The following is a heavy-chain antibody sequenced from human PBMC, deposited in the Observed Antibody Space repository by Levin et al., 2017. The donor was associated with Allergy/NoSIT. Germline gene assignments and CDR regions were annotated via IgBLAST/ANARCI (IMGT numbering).Heavy chain of an antibody. Sequence: ESLKISCAVYGGSFSGYYWSWIRQPPGKGLEWIGEINHSGSTNYNPSLKSRVTISVDTSKNQFSLKLSSVTAADTAVYYCARGRWLRFDYWGQGTLVTVSS. D-gene: IGHD5-24*01. CDR1: GGSFSGYY. CDR3: ARGRWLRFDY. J-gene: IGHJ4*02. CDR2: INHSGST. V-gene: IGHV4-34*01.